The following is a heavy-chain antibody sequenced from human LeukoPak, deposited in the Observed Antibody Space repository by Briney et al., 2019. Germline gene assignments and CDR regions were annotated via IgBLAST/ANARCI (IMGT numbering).Heavy chain of an antibody. J-gene: IGHJ4*02. CDR2: IYYSGSA. CDR1: GGSISTYY. CDR3: ARSYGSGNYFDY. Sequence: SETLSLTCTVSGGSISTYYWSWIRQPPGKGLEWIGYIYYSGSANYNPSLKSRVTISVDTSKNQFSLKLSSVTAADTAMYYCARSYGSGNYFDYWGQGTLVTVSS. V-gene: IGHV4-59*01. D-gene: IGHD3-10*01.